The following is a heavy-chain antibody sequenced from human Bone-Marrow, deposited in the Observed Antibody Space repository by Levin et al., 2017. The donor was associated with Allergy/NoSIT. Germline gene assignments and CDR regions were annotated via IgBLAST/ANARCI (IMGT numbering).Heavy chain of an antibody. CDR1: GGSISTYY. CDR2: VFYTGST. CDR3: ARVSGRDYDNRGYFDN. J-gene: IGHJ4*02. D-gene: IGHD3-22*01. V-gene: IGHV4-59*01. Sequence: SETLSLTCSVSGGSISTYYWSWVRQPPGKGLEWIGYVFYTGSTNYNPSLKSRVSISVDSSKNQFSLRLSSVTAADTAVYYCARVSGRDYDNRGYFDNWGQGTLLTASS.